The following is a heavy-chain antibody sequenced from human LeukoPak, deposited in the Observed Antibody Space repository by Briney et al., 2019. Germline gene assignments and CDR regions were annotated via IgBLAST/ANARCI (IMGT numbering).Heavy chain of an antibody. CDR1: GFTLSSYG. V-gene: IGHV3-30*18. CDR3: PKDGHCSNGVCYGYFDY. J-gene: IGHJ4*02. D-gene: IGHD2-8*01. CDR2: ISYDGSNK. Sequence: PGGSLRLSCAASGFTLSSYGMHWVRQAPGKGLEWVALISYDGSNKYYADSVKGRFTISRDNSKNTLYLQMNSLRAEDTAVYYCPKDGHCSNGVCYGYFDYWGQGILVTVSS.